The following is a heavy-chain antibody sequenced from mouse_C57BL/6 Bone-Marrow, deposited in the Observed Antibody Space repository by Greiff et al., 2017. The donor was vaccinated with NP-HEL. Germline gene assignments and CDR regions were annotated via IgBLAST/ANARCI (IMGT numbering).Heavy chain of an antibody. Sequence: VQLQQSGPELVKPGASVKISCKASGYAFSSSGMNWVKQRPGKGLEWIGRIYPRDGYTNYNGKFKGKATLTADKSSSTAYMQLSSLTSEDSAVYFCARWSLRGFAYWGQGTLVTVSA. CDR1: GYAFSSSG. CDR3: ARWSLRGFAY. J-gene: IGHJ3*01. D-gene: IGHD1-1*01. V-gene: IGHV1-82*01. CDR2: IYPRDGYT.